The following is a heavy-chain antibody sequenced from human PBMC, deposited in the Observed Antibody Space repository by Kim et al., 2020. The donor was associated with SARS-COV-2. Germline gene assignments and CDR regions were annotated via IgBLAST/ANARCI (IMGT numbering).Heavy chain of an antibody. V-gene: IGHV3-15*01. D-gene: IGHD3-10*01. Sequence: VKGRFTISRDDPKNTLDLQMNSLKTEDTAVYYCTTDPVGGSGSYYNGDDYWGQGTLVTVSS. CDR3: TTDPVGGSGSYYNGDDY. J-gene: IGHJ4*02.